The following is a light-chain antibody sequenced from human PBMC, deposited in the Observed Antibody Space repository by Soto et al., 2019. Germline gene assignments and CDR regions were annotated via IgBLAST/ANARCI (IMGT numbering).Light chain of an antibody. CDR3: QAWDTGIQV. CDR2: LNSDGSH. CDR1: SGHSSYA. Sequence: QAVVTQSPSASASLGASVKLTCTLSSGHSSYAIAWHQQPPEKGPRYLMKLNSDGSHSKGDGIPDRFSGSSSGAERYLTISSLQSEDEADYYCQAWDTGIQVFGGGTQLTVL. J-gene: IGLJ3*02. V-gene: IGLV4-69*01.